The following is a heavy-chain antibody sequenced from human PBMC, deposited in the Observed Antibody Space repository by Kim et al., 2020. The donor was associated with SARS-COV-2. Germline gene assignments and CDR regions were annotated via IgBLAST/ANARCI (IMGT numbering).Heavy chain of an antibody. Sequence: GGSLRLSCAASGFTVSGSYMSWVRQAPGKGLEWVSVIYSDSSTYYADSVKGRFTISRDNSKNTLYLQMNSLRAEDTAVYYCARDRGDPAWVGGMDVWGQGTTFTVSS. J-gene: IGHJ6*02. D-gene: IGHD2-21*01. CDR1: GFTVSGSY. CDR3: ARDRGDPAWVGGMDV. CDR2: IYSDSST. V-gene: IGHV3-53*01.